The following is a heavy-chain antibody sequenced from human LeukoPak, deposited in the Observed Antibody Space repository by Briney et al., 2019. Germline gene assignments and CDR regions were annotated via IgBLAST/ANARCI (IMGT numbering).Heavy chain of an antibody. CDR3: ARRYYDSSGYAQDAFDI. CDR2: IYYSGST. Sequence: SETLSLTCTVSGGSISSSSYYWGWIRQPPGKGLEWIGNIYYSGSTNYNPSLKSRVTISVDTSKNQFSLKLSSVTAADTAVYYCARRYYDSSGYAQDAFDIWGQGTMVTVSS. D-gene: IGHD3-22*01. CDR1: GGSISSSSYY. J-gene: IGHJ3*02. V-gene: IGHV4-39*07.